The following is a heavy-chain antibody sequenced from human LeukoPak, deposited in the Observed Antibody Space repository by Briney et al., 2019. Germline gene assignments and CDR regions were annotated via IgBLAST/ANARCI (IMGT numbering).Heavy chain of an antibody. Sequence: QAGGSLRLSCAAPGFMFHDYAIHWVRQAPGKGLEWVSLISGDGGSTFHADSVKGRFTISRDNSKNSLYLQMNSLRSDDTALYYCARESESSGWYDYWGQGTLVTVSS. D-gene: IGHD6-19*01. V-gene: IGHV3-43*02. CDR1: GFMFHDYA. J-gene: IGHJ4*02. CDR2: ISGDGGST. CDR3: ARESESSGWYDY.